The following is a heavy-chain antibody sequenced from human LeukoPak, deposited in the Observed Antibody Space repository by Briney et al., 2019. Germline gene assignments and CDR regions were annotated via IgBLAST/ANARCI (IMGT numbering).Heavy chain of an antibody. CDR2: INPNSGGT. CDR3: ARDPEGENWFDP. Sequence: ASVKVSCKASGYTFTGYYMHWVRQAPGQGLEWMGWINPNSGGTSYAQKFQGRVTMTRDTSISTAYMELSRLRSDDTAVYYCARDPEGENWFDPWGQGTLVTVSS. V-gene: IGHV1-2*02. CDR1: GYTFTGYY. J-gene: IGHJ5*02.